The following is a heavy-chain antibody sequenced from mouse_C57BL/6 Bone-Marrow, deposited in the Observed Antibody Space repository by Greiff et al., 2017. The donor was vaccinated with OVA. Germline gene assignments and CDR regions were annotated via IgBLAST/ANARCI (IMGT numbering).Heavy chain of an antibody. CDR2: IWSGGST. J-gene: IGHJ3*01. CDR1: GFSLTSYG. D-gene: IGHD2-4*01. Sequence: VHLVESGPGLVQPSQSLSITCTVSGFSLTSYGVHWVRQSPGKGLEWLGVIWSGGSTDYNAAFISRLSISKDNSKSQVFFKMNSLQADDTAIYYCASYDYSWFAYWGQGTLVTVSA. V-gene: IGHV2-2*01. CDR3: ASYDYSWFAY.